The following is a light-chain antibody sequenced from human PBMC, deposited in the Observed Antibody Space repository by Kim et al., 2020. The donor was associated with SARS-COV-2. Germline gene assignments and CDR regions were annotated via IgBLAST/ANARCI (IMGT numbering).Light chain of an antibody. J-gene: IGLJ3*02. CDR3: QVWDSGVM. V-gene: IGLV3-9*01. CDR2: RDR. Sequence: SYELTRPLSVSVALGQTARDTCGGSNIERRTVHWYQQKPGQAPVLVSYRDRTRPSGIPERFSGSNSGNTAALTISSAQVGGEADYYCQVWDSGVMLGGGT. CDR1: NIERRT.